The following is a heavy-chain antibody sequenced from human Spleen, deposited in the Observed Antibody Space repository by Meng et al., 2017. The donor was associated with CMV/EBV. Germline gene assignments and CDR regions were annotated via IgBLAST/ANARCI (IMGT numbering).Heavy chain of an antibody. CDR3: ARDEEGPYNSGWYGY. Sequence: GESLKISCAASGFTFSSYAMHWVRQAPGKGLEWVAVISYDGSNKYYADSVKGRFTISRDNSKNTLYLQMNSLRAEDTAVYYCARDEEGPYNSGWYGYWGQGTLVTVSS. CDR2: ISYDGSNK. D-gene: IGHD6-19*01. J-gene: IGHJ4*02. V-gene: IGHV3-30*04. CDR1: GFTFSSYA.